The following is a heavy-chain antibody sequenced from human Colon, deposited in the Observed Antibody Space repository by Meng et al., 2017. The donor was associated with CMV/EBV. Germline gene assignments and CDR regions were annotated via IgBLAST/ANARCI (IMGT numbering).Heavy chain of an antibody. D-gene: IGHD1-26*01. V-gene: IGHV4-34*02. J-gene: IGHJ4*02. Sequence: QGQHKQWGEGRLKPSGTLSLTCTVYGGSFSNYFWTWIRQPPGKGLEWIGEIYHSQLNYNPSLKSRVTISRDTSKNQFSLKLSSVTAADTAVYYCATGSSQAWELLHYWGQGTLVTVSS. CDR1: GGSFSNYF. CDR2: IYHSQL. CDR3: ATGSSQAWELLHY.